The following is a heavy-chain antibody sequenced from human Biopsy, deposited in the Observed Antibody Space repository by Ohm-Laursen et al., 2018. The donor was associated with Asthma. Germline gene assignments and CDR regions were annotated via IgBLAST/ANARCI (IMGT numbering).Heavy chain of an antibody. CDR3: ASGPEWSGLDV. D-gene: IGHD1-14*01. CDR2: IPQGGAT. Sequence: SQTLSLTCALSGGPLRGYVWAWIRQPPGKGLEWIGEIPQGGATAVNPSLKSRVPISMDPAKSQFYLRRRSMTAADTAVYYCASGPEWSGLDVWGQGTTVTVSS. CDR1: GGPLRGYV. J-gene: IGHJ6*02. V-gene: IGHV4-34*01.